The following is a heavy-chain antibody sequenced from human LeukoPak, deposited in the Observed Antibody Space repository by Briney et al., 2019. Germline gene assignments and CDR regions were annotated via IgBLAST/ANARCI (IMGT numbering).Heavy chain of an antibody. V-gene: IGHV3-7*01. J-gene: IGHJ4*02. CDR2: IKQDGSEK. CDR3: VCLITGDAPLDY. CDR1: GFTFSSYW. D-gene: IGHD7-27*01. Sequence: PGGSLRLSCAASGFTFSSYWMSWVRQAPGKGLEWVANIKQDGSEKYYVDSVKSRFTISRDNAKNSLYLQMNSLRAEDTAVYYCVCLITGDAPLDYWGQGTLVTVSS.